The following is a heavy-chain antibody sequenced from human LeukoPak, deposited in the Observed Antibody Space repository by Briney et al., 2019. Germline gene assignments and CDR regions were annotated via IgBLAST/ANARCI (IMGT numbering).Heavy chain of an antibody. CDR2: IYSAGYT. D-gene: IGHD1-26*01. J-gene: IGHJ2*01. Sequence: GGSLRLSCTASGFNVNTNYMTWVRQAPGKGLEWVSVIYSAGYTYYTDSVKGRFTTSRDNSKNTLYLQLNSLRAEDTAVYFCASSIVMPDVYWYFDLWGRGTLVTVSS. CDR3: ASSIVMPDVYWYFDL. CDR1: GFNVNTNY. V-gene: IGHV3-53*01.